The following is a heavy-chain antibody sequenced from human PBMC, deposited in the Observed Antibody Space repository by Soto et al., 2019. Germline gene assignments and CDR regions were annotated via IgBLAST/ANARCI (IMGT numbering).Heavy chain of an antibody. Sequence: PSETLSLTCTVSGGSMSDYFWTWIRQPAGKGLEWIGQNSPSTNINSNPSLKGRATMSVDTSKNQFSLKLSSVTAADTAVYYCARQNWKGPFDYWGQGTLVTVSS. CDR1: GGSMSDYF. J-gene: IGHJ4*02. V-gene: IGHV4-4*07. CDR3: ARQNWKGPFDY. CDR2: NSPSTNI. D-gene: IGHD1-1*01.